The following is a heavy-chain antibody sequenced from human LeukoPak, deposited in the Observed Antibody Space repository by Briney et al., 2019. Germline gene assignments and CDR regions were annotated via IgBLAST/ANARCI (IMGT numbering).Heavy chain of an antibody. CDR3: AKDWSSSSWYIDY. Sequence: PGGSLRLSCAASGFTVSSNYMSWVRQAPGKGLEWVANIKQDGSEKYYVDSVKGRFTISRDNSKNTLYLQMNSLRAEDTAVHYCAKDWSSSSWYIDYWGQGTLVTVSS. CDR2: IKQDGSEK. CDR1: GFTVSSNY. D-gene: IGHD6-13*01. V-gene: IGHV3-7*01. J-gene: IGHJ4*02.